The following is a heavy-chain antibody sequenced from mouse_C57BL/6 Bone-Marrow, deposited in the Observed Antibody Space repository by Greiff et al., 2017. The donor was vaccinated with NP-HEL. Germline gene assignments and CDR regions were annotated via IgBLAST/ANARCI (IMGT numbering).Heavy chain of an antibody. V-gene: IGHV5-6*01. CDR3: ARHDGYYKFAY. J-gene: IGHJ3*01. CDR2: ISSGGSYT. D-gene: IGHD2-3*01. Sequence: EVQGVESGGDLVKPGGSLKLSCAASGFTFSSYGMSWVRQTPDKRLAWVATISSGGSYTYYPDSVKGRFTISRDNAKNTLYLQMSSLKSEDTAMYYCARHDGYYKFAYWGQGTLVTVSA. CDR1: GFTFSSYG.